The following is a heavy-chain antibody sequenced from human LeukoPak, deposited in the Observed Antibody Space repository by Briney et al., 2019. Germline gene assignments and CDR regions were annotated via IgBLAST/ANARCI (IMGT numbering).Heavy chain of an antibody. CDR2: IRHGRGT. CDR1: GASFSSYF. Sequence: SETLSLTCGVYGASFSSYFWNWIRQSPGKGLEWIGEIRHGRGTNYNPSLQSRVTTSVDMSKNHFSLILTSVTAADTAVYYCARGPNYYGDYISWFPDAFHIWGQGTMVSVSS. V-gene: IGHV4-34*01. J-gene: IGHJ3*02. D-gene: IGHD4-17*01. CDR3: ARGPNYYGDYISWFPDAFHI.